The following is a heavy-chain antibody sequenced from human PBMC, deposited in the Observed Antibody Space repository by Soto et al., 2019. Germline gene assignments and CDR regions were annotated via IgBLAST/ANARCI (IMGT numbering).Heavy chain of an antibody. J-gene: IGHJ6*02. CDR1: GYTFTGYY. CDR3: ARNKVDYYDRSGYPNGDGMDV. D-gene: IGHD3-22*01. CDR2: INPNTGGT. V-gene: IGHV1-2*04. Sequence: ASVKVSCKASGYTFTGYYVHWVRQAPGQGLEWMGWINPNTGGTNYAQKFQGWVTMSKEKSISTAYLELIRLRSDDTAVYYCARNKVDYYDRSGYPNGDGMDVWGQGTTVTVSS.